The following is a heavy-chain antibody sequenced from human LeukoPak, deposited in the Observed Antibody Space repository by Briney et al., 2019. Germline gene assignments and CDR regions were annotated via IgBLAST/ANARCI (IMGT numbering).Heavy chain of an antibody. CDR1: GSSISSYY. J-gene: IGHJ4*02. Sequence: SETLSLTCTVSGSSISSYYWSWIRQPAGKGLEWIGRIYTSGSTNYNPSLKSRVTISVDKSKNQFSLKLSSVTAADTAVYYCARVLRGGLEYFDYWGQGTLVTVSS. V-gene: IGHV4-4*07. CDR2: IYTSGST. CDR3: ARVLRGGLEYFDY.